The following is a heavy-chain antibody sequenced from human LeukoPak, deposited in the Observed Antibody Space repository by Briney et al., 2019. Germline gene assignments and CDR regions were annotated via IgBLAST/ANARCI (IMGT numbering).Heavy chain of an antibody. J-gene: IGHJ4*02. D-gene: IGHD5-18*01. CDR3: AKVIALDTSMGIFDY. Sequence: GGSLRLSCAASGFTFSNYAMSWVRQAPGKGLEWVSAITGGGTTYHADSLRGRFSISRDNSKNTLYLQMNSLRAEDTAIYYCAKVIALDTSMGIFDYWGQGTLVTVSS. V-gene: IGHV3-23*01. CDR2: ITGGGTT. CDR1: GFTFSNYA.